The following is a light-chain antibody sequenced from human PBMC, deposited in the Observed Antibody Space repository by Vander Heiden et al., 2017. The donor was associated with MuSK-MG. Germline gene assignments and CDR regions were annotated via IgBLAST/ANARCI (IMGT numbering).Light chain of an antibody. Sequence: SYVLTQPPSVSVAPGQTARITCGGSNIGTKSVHWYHQKPGQAPVLVVSDDSARPSGIPERFSGSNSGNTATLTISRVEAGEEADFYCQVWDTSRDQLVFGGGTKLTVL. CDR2: DDS. CDR1: NIGTKS. V-gene: IGLV3-21*02. CDR3: QVWDTSRDQLV. J-gene: IGLJ3*02.